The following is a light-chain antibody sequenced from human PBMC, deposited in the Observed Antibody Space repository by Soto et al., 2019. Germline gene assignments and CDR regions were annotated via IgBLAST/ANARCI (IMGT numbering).Light chain of an antibody. CDR1: SSDVGGYNF. Sequence: QSALTQPASVSGSPGQSITISCTGTSSDVGGYNFVSWYQQHPGKAPKLMIFEVNNRPSGVSDRFSGSKSGILASLTISGLQPEDEADYYCSSYISSNTYVFGSGTKLTVL. V-gene: IGLV2-14*01. CDR3: SSYISSNTYV. CDR2: EVN. J-gene: IGLJ1*01.